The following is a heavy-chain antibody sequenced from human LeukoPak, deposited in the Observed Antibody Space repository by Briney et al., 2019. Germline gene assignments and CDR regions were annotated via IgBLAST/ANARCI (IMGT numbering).Heavy chain of an antibody. D-gene: IGHD3-3*01. Sequence: SVKISCKASAGTFSSYVISWVRQAPGQGLEWMGRIIPILGIANYAQKFQGRVTITADKSTSTAYMELSSLRSEDTAVYYCARDGDYDFWSGYPAHFDYWGQGTLVTVSS. CDR3: ARDGDYDFWSGYPAHFDY. CDR1: AGTFSSYV. CDR2: IIPILGIA. V-gene: IGHV1-69*04. J-gene: IGHJ4*02.